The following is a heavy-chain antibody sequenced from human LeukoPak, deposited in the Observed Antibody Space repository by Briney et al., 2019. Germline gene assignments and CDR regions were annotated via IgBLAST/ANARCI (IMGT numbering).Heavy chain of an antibody. CDR2: IKEDGSEK. V-gene: IGHV3-7*03. Sequence: GGSLRLSCAASGFTFSNYWMSWVRQAPGKGLEWVANIKEDGSEKYYVDSVKGRFTISRDNAKNSLYLRMNSLRAEDTAVYYCARGRGYSYGYVGFAFDIWGQGTMVTVSS. D-gene: IGHD5-18*01. CDR1: GFTFSNYW. CDR3: ARGRGYSYGYVGFAFDI. J-gene: IGHJ3*02.